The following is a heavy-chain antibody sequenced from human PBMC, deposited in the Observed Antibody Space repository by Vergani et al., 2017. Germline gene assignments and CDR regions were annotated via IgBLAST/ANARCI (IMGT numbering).Heavy chain of an antibody. CDR1: GFIFSSYA. V-gene: IGHV3-21*06. CDR2: IGSSGPYI. CDR3: ARGGSSGSFLQ. D-gene: IGHD1-26*01. J-gene: IGHJ4*02. Sequence: EVQLLESGGALVQPGKSLRLSCAASGFIFSSYAMTWVRQAPGKGLEWVSFIGSSGPYINYADSVKGRFIISRDNTNNSSLLYMTRLTAEDTAVYYCARGGSSGSFLQWGQGILVTVSS.